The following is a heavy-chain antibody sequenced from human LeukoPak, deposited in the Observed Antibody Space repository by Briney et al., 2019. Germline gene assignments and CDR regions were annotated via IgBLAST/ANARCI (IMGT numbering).Heavy chain of an antibody. CDR2: ISPFNGNT. CDR3: ARDLDIVVVAAALRHYGLDV. J-gene: IGHJ6*02. Sequence: VSAKDFCKASGYTFTSYGISWVRQAPGQGLEWMGWISPFNGNTNYAQKVQGRVTMTTDTSTSTVYMALRSLRSDDTAVYYCARDLDIVVVAAALRHYGLDVWGQGTTVTVSS. V-gene: IGHV1-18*01. D-gene: IGHD2-15*01. CDR1: GYTFTSYG.